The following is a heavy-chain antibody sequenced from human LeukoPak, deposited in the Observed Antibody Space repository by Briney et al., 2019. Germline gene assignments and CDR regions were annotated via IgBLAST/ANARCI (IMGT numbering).Heavy chain of an antibody. CDR3: ASEVNIVVVPAAIGVDY. Sequence: GGSLRLSCAASGFTFSSYAVHWVRQAPGKGLEWVAVISYDGSNKYYADSVKGRFTISRDNSKNTLYLQMNSLRAEDTAVYYCASEVNIVVVPAAIGVDYWGQGTLVTVSS. V-gene: IGHV3-30-3*01. D-gene: IGHD2-2*01. J-gene: IGHJ4*02. CDR1: GFTFSSYA. CDR2: ISYDGSNK.